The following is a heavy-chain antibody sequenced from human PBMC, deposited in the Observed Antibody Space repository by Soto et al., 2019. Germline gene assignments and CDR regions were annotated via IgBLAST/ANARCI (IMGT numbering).Heavy chain of an antibody. CDR3: AKESDYYGMDV. V-gene: IGHV4-39*02. J-gene: IGHJ6*02. CDR2: IYYSGST. Sequence: SETLSLTCTVSGGSISSSSYYWGWIRQPPGKGLEWIGSIYYSGSTYYNPSLKSRVTISVDTSKNQFSLKLSSVTAADTAVYYCAKESDYYGMDVWGQGTTVTVSS. CDR1: GGSISSSSYY.